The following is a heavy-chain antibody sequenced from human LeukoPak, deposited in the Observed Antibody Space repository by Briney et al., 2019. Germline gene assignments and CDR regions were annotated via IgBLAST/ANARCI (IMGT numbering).Heavy chain of an antibody. J-gene: IGHJ4*02. CDR2: INHSGST. CDR3: ARGAIFGVVTREDYFDY. CDR1: GGSFNGYY. Sequence: PSETLSLTCAVYGGSFNGYYWSWIRQPPGKGLEWIGEINHSGSTNYNPSLKSRVTISVDTSKNQFSLKLSSVTAADTAVYYCARGAIFGVVTREDYFDYWGQGTLVTVSS. V-gene: IGHV4-34*01. D-gene: IGHD3-3*01.